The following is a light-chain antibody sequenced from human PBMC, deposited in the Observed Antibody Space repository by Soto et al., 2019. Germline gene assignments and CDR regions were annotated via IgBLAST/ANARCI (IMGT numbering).Light chain of an antibody. Sequence: QSALTQPPSASGSPGQSVTISCTGTSSDVGGYNYVSWYQQHPGKAPKLMIYEVIKRPSGVPDRFSGSRSGNTASLTVSGLQAEDAADYYCTSYAGSNIPVFGGGTKLTVL. V-gene: IGLV2-8*01. CDR2: EVI. CDR1: SSDVGGYNY. CDR3: TSYAGSNIPV. J-gene: IGLJ2*01.